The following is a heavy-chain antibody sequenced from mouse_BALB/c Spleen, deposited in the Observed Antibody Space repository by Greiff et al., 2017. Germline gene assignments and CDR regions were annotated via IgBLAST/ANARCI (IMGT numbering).Heavy chain of an antibody. CDR1: GFSLTSYD. Sequence: QVQLQQSGPGLVAPSQSLSITCTVSGFSLTSYDISWIRQPPGKGLEWLGVIWTGGGTNYNSAFMSRLSISKDNSKSQVFLKMNSLQTDDTAIYYCVRGAKDRYDGGYFDYWGQGTTLTVSS. J-gene: IGHJ2*01. D-gene: IGHD2-14*01. CDR2: IWTGGGT. V-gene: IGHV2-9-2*01. CDR3: VRGAKDRYDGGYFDY.